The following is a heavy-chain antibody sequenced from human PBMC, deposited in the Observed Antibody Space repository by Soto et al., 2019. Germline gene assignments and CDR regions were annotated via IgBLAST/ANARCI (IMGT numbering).Heavy chain of an antibody. Sequence: GALVKVSCKASGGTFSSYHISWLRQAPGQGPEWMGGIIPMFNRANYAQMFQGRVTITADESTSTSYMEVNNLKSDDTAVYYCARPSTYYDDWRGCPPFDYWGQGTLVTVSS. V-gene: IGHV1-69*13. CDR3: ARPSTYYDDWRGCPPFDY. D-gene: IGHD3-3*01. J-gene: IGHJ4*02. CDR2: IIPMFNRA. CDR1: GGTFSSYH.